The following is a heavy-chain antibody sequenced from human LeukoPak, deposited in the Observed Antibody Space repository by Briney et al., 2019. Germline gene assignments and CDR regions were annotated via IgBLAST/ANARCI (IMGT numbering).Heavy chain of an antibody. CDR3: ARGDDYGDFTYNWFDP. CDR2: IYYSGST. D-gene: IGHD4-17*01. CDR1: GGSISSSSYY. J-gene: IGHJ5*02. Sequence: SETLSLTCTVSGGSISSSSYYWGWLRQHPGKGLEWIGSIYYSGSTYYNPSLKSRVIISVDTSKNQFSLKLSSVTAADTAVYYCARGDDYGDFTYNWFDPWGQGTLVTVSS. V-gene: IGHV4-39*01.